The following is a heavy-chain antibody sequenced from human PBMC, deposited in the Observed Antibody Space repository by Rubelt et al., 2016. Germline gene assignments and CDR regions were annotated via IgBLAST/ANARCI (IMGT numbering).Heavy chain of an antibody. D-gene: IGHD6-19*01. V-gene: IGHV1-3*01. CDR1: GYIFTSYA. CDR2: INAGNGDT. CDR3: ARPFALIAVADYYVDY. Sequence: QVQLVQSGAEVKKPGASVKVSCKASGYIFTSYAMHWVRQAPGQRLEWMGWINAGNGDTKYSQKCQVRVTMTRDTSASTAYIELSCLRSEDTSVYYCARPFALIAVADYYVDYVGQGTLVTVSS. J-gene: IGHJ4*02.